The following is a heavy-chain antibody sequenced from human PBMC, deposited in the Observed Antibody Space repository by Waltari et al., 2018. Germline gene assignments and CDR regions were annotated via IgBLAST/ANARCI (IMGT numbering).Heavy chain of an antibody. Sequence: QLHLQESGPGLVKPSETLSLTCSVHGGSLTSTSPYWGWIRQPPGKGLEWRGTISYSGAIYNNPSLKSRLTISVDTSKNQFSLKLSSVTAADTALYYCATYVGASVGTAAFDVWGQGTMVTVSS. V-gene: IGHV4-39*01. CDR1: GGSLTSTSPY. J-gene: IGHJ3*01. CDR3: ATYVGASVGTAAFDV. CDR2: ISYSGAI. D-gene: IGHD3-16*01.